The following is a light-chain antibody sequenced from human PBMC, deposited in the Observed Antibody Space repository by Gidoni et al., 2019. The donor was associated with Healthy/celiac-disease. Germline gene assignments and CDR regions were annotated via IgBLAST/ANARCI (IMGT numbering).Light chain of an antibody. CDR1: ALPKQY. J-gene: IGLJ2*01. V-gene: IGLV3-25*03. Sequence: SSELPPPPSVSVSPAQTARITCSGDALPKQYAYWYQQKPGQAPVLVIYKDSERPSGIPERFSGSSSGTTVTLTISGVQAEDEADYYCQSADSSGTFHVVFGGGTKLTVL. CDR3: QSADSSGTFHVV. CDR2: KDS.